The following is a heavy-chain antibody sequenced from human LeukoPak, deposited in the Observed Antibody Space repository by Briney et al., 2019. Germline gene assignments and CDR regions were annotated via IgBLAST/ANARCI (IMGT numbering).Heavy chain of an antibody. J-gene: IGHJ4*02. CDR2: IYHSGST. Sequence: SETLSLTCAVSGYSISSGYYGGGIRQPPGEGLGWIGRIYHSGSTYYNPSLKGRVTISVDTSKNQFSLKLSSVTAADTAVYYCARDMPGYFDYWGQGTLVTVSS. CDR3: ARDMPGYFDY. CDR1: GYSISSGYY. D-gene: IGHD2-2*01. V-gene: IGHV4-38-2*02.